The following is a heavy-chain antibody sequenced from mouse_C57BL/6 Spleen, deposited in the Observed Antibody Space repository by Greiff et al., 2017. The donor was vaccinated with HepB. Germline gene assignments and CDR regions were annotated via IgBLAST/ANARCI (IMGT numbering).Heavy chain of an antibody. V-gene: IGHV14-3*01. CDR3: ARSRSRSCDYYSWMAY. J-gene: IGHJ3*01. D-gene: IGHD2-13*01. CDR2: IDPANGNT. Sequence: VQLQQSVAELVRPGASVKLSCTASGFNIKNTYMHWVKQRPEQGLEWIGRIDPANGNTKYAPKFQGKATITADTSSNTAYLQLNSLTSEHTAIYSCARSRSRSCDYYSWMAYWGQVTLVTVSA. CDR1: GFNIKNTY.